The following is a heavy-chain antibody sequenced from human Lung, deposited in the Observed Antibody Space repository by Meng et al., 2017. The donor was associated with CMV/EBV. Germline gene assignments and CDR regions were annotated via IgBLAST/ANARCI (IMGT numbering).Heavy chain of an antibody. CDR2: VNSYTGDT. Sequence: ASVKVSXKAYGYSFNSYIISWVRQAPGQGLEWMGWVNSYTGDTDYAQQFQERITMTTDTSTTTVYMELRSLRTDDPAAYYCARISMIRGIIITGWFDPWGQGTLVTVSS. V-gene: IGHV1-18*04. J-gene: IGHJ5*02. D-gene: IGHD3-10*01. CDR1: GYSFNSYI. CDR3: ARISMIRGIIITGWFDP.